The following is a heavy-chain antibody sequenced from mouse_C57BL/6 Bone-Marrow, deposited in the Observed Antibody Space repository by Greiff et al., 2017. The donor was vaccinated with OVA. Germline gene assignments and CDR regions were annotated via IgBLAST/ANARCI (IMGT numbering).Heavy chain of an antibody. CDR3: AIGYDSNWYLDV. V-gene: IGHV1-74*01. D-gene: IGHD2-4*01. CDR1: GYTFTSYW. CDR2: IHPSDSDT. Sequence: QVQLQQPGADLVKPGASVKVSCKASGYTFTSYWMHWVQQRPGQGLEWIGRIHPSDSDTNYTQTFTSKATLTDDTSSSAAYMQLSSLTAEAAAVYYGAIGYDSNWYLDVWGTGTTVTVSS. J-gene: IGHJ1*03.